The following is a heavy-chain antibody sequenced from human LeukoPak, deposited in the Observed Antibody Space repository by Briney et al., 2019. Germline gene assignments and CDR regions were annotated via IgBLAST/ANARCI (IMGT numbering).Heavy chain of an antibody. D-gene: IGHD6-19*01. Sequence: GGSLRLSCAASGITFMHYSMTWVRQTPGKGLEWVSAITGSGAFTDYADSVKGRFTISRDNSKNTLYLQMNSLRAEDTAIYYCAKRSAGSSGYFDSWGQGTLVTVSS. CDR2: ITGSGAFT. V-gene: IGHV3-23*01. CDR1: GITFMHYS. CDR3: AKRSAGSSGYFDS. J-gene: IGHJ4*02.